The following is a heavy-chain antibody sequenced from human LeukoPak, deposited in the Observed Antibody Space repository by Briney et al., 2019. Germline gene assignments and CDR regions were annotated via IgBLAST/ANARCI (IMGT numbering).Heavy chain of an antibody. CDR1: GFTFSSYS. Sequence: WGSLRLSCAASGFTFSSYSMNWVRQAPGRGLEWVSIIYSSGSTFYADSVKGRFTISRDNAKNSLYLQMNSLRAEDTAVYYCARDSGSRDFDYWGQGTLVTVSS. CDR2: IYSSGST. CDR3: ARDSGSRDFDY. D-gene: IGHD3-10*01. V-gene: IGHV3-21*01. J-gene: IGHJ4*02.